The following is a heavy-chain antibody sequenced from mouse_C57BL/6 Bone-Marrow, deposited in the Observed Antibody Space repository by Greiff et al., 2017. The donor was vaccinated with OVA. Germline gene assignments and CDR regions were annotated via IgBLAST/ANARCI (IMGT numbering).Heavy chain of an antibody. CDR3: TRALYSNYDYYAMDY. J-gene: IGHJ4*01. Sequence: VKLQESGAELVRPGASVTLSCKASGYTFTDYEMHWVKQTPVHGLEWIGAIDPETGGTAYNQKFKGKAILTADKSSSTAYMELRSLTSEDSAVYYCTRALYSNYDYYAMDYWGQGTSVTVSS. V-gene: IGHV1-15*01. D-gene: IGHD2-5*01. CDR2: IDPETGGT. CDR1: GYTFTDYE.